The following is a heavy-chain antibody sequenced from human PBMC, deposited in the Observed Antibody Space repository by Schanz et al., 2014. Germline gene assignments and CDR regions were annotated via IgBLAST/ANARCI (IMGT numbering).Heavy chain of an antibody. Sequence: QVQLVQSGAEVKKPGASVKVSCKASRYPFTAYYMHWVRQAPGQGLEWMGRINPNTGGTNFAQKFQGRVTMTRDTSITTAYMDLSGLTSDDTAVYYCAREKGHGYSGLSWGQGTLLAVSS. V-gene: IGHV1-2*06. J-gene: IGHJ5*02. D-gene: IGHD5-12*01. CDR3: AREKGHGYSGLS. CDR2: INPNTGGT. CDR1: RYPFTAYY.